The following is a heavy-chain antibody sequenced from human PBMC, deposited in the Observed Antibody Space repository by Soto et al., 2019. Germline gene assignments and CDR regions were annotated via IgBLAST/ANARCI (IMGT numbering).Heavy chain of an antibody. D-gene: IGHD2-21*02. V-gene: IGHV1-69*06. CDR1: GGTFSSYA. Sequence: SVKVSCKASGGTFSSYAISWVRQAPGQGLEWMGGIIPIFGTANYAQKFQGRVTITADKSTSTAYMELSSLRSEDTAVYYCARSLSPSPAYCGGDCYSFPYYFAYWGQGTLVTISS. CDR3: ARSLSPSPAYCGGDCYSFPYYFAY. CDR2: IIPIFGTA. J-gene: IGHJ4*02.